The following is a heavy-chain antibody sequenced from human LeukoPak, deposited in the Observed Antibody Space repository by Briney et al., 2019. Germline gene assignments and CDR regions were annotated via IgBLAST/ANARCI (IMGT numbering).Heavy chain of an antibody. J-gene: IGHJ4*02. CDR3: ARDAPASPARFDY. CDR1: GFTFSSYA. Sequence: PGGSLRLSCAASGFTFSSYAMHWVRQAPGEGLEWVAVISYDGSNKYYADSVKGRFTISRDNSKNTLYLQMNSLRAEDTAVYYCARDAPASPARFDYWGQGTLVTVSS. CDR2: ISYDGSNK. V-gene: IGHV3-30*01. D-gene: IGHD2-15*01.